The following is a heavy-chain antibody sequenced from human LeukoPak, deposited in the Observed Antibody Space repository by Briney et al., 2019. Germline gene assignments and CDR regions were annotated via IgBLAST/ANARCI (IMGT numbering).Heavy chain of an antibody. J-gene: IGHJ3*02. Sequence: GGSLRLSCAASGFTFSSYSMNWVRQAPGKGLEWVSSISSSSSYIYYADSVKGRFTISRDNAKNSLYLQMNSLRAEDTAVYYCAKDGPYGVVGATDAFDIWGQGTMVTVSS. V-gene: IGHV3-21*04. CDR3: AKDGPYGVVGATDAFDI. D-gene: IGHD1-26*01. CDR1: GFTFSSYS. CDR2: ISSSSSYI.